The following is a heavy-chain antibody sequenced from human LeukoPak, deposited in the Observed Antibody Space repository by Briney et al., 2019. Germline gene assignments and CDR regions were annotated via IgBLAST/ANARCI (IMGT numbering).Heavy chain of an antibody. D-gene: IGHD2-21*02. CDR2: ISSSSSYI. J-gene: IGHJ4*02. CDR1: GFTFSSYS. V-gene: IGHV3-21*04. CDR3: AKTQIMTAITATNFDF. Sequence: GGSLRLSCAASGFTFSSYSMNWVRQAPGKGLEWVSSISSSSSYIYYADSVKGRFTISRDNAKNSLYLQMSSLRAEDTAVYYCAKTQIMTAITATNFDFWGQGTLVTVSS.